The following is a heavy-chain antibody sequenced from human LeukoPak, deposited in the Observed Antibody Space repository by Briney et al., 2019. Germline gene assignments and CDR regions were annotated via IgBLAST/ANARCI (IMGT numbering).Heavy chain of an antibody. V-gene: IGHV3-23*01. Sequence: GGTLRLSCAASGFTFTHYGMNWVRQAPGKGLEWVSGIRANGETTYYADSVRGRFTISRDNSRSMVWLQMNSLRAEDTAVYYCAKETRLTGAFDVWGQGTMVTVSS. CDR1: GFTFTHYG. CDR3: AKETRLTGAFDV. J-gene: IGHJ3*01. CDR2: IRANGETT. D-gene: IGHD7-27*01.